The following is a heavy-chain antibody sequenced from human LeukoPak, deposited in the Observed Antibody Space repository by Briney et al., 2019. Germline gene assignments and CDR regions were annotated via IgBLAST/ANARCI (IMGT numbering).Heavy chain of an antibody. Sequence: PGGSLRLSCAASGFTVSSNYMSWVRQAPGKGLEWVSVIYSGGSTYYADSVKGRFTISRDNSKNTLYLQMNSLRAEDTAVYYCARSRTIFGVVRWHFDYWGQGTLVTVSS. V-gene: IGHV3-66*02. D-gene: IGHD3-3*01. CDR2: IYSGGST. CDR1: GFTVSSNY. CDR3: ARSRTIFGVVRWHFDY. J-gene: IGHJ4*02.